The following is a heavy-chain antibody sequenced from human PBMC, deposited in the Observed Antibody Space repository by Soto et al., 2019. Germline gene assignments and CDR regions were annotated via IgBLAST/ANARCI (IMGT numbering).Heavy chain of an antibody. Sequence: QVQLQESGPGLVKPSQTLSLTCTVSGGSISSGGYYWSWIRQHPGKGLEWIGYIYYSGRTYYNPSLKSRVTLSVDTSKNQFSLKLSSVTAADTAVYYCARDEGDARYYYYGMDVWGQGTTVTVSS. J-gene: IGHJ6*02. CDR2: IYYSGRT. D-gene: IGHD3-10*01. CDR3: ARDEGDARYYYYGMDV. CDR1: GGSISSGGYY. V-gene: IGHV4-31*03.